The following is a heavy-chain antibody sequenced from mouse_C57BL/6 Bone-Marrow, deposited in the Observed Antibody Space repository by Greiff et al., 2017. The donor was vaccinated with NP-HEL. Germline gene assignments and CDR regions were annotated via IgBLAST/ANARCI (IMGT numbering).Heavy chain of an antibody. CDR1: GYAFSSSW. J-gene: IGHJ4*01. Sequence: VQLQESGAELVKPGASVKISCKASGYAFSSSWMNWVKERPGKGLEWIGQIYPGDGDTKYNGQFKGKATLTADKSSRTAYMQVSSLTSEDSAVYFCARGDYGSSRFGYAMDYWGQGTSVTVSS. CDR3: ARGDYGSSRFGYAMDY. D-gene: IGHD1-1*01. V-gene: IGHV1-80*01. CDR2: IYPGDGDT.